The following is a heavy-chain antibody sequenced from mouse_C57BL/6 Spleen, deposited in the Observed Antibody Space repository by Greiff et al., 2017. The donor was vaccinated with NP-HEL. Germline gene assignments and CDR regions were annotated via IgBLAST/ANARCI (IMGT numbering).Heavy chain of an antibody. J-gene: IGHJ2*01. V-gene: IGHV1S81*02. Sequence: VQLQQSGAELVKAGASVKMYCKASGYTFTSYWMHWVKQRPGQGLEWFAETNPTNGRTYYNEKYKSKATLTVDKSSSTAYMLLSGPTFEDSAVYYCSRIKKIVATYFDYWGQGTTLTVSS. CDR1: GYTFTSYW. CDR2: TNPTNGRT. D-gene: IGHD1-1*01. CDR3: SRIKKIVATYFDY.